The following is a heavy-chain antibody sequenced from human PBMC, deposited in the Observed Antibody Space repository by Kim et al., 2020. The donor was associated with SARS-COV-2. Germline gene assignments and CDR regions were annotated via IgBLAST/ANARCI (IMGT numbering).Heavy chain of an antibody. V-gene: IGHV3-33*01. CDR2: IWYDGSNK. Sequence: GGSLRLSCAASGFTFSSYGMHWVRQAPGKGLEWVAVIWYDGSNKYYADSVKGRFTISRDNSKNTLYLQMNSLRAEDTAVYYCARDCSGGSCYSFDYWGQGTLVTVSS. CDR1: GFTFSSYG. CDR3: ARDCSGGSCYSFDY. D-gene: IGHD2-15*01. J-gene: IGHJ4*02.